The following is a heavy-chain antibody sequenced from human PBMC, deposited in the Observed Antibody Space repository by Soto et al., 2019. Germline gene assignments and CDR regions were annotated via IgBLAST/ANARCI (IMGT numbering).Heavy chain of an antibody. CDR1: GYTFTSYG. Sequence: ASVKVSCKASGYTFTSYGISWVRQAPGQRLEWMGWINAGNGNTKYSQKFQGRVTITRDTSASTAYMELSSLRSEDTAVYYCARFGRWQWLDLYAFDIWGQGTMVTVSS. D-gene: IGHD6-19*01. CDR2: INAGNGNT. CDR3: ARFGRWQWLDLYAFDI. J-gene: IGHJ3*02. V-gene: IGHV1-3*01.